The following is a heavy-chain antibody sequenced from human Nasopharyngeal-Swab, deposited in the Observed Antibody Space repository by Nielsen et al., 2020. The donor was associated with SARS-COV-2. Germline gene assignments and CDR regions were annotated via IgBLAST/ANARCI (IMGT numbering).Heavy chain of an antibody. V-gene: IGHV1-18*01. Sequence: ASVKVSCKASGYTFTSYGISWVRQAPGQGLEWMGWISAYNGNPNYAQKLQGRVTMTTDTSTSTAYMELRSLRSDDTAVYYCARDSDYEDIGPSYYYYYGMDVWGQGTTVTVSS. CDR2: ISAYNGNP. CDR1: GYTFTSYG. J-gene: IGHJ6*02. CDR3: ARDSDYEDIGPSYYYYYGMDV. D-gene: IGHD2-15*01.